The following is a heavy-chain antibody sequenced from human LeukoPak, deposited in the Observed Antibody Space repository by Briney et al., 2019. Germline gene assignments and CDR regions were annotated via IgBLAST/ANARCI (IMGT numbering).Heavy chain of an antibody. V-gene: IGHV3-11*04. CDR1: GFTFSDYY. J-gene: IGHJ6*03. CDR3: ARDPSGFDYYYYMDV. Sequence: GGSLRLSCAASGFTFSDYYMTWIRQAPGKGLEWVSYISSSGSTIYYADSVKGRFTISRDNAKNSLYLQMNSLRAEDTAVYYCARDPSGFDYYYYMDVWGKGTTVTISS. CDR2: ISSSGSTI.